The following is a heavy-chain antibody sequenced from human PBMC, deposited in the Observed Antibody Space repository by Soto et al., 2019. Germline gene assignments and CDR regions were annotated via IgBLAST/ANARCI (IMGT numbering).Heavy chain of an antibody. CDR2: ISAYNGNT. D-gene: IGHD3-22*01. Sequence: ASVKVSCKASGYTFTSYGISWVRQAPGQGLEWMGWISAYNGNTNYAQKLQGRVTMTTDTSTSTAYMELRSLRSDDTAVYYCANFYESIGYYANHAFDIWGREKMDTV. CDR3: ANFYESIGYYANHAFDI. J-gene: IGHJ3*02. CDR1: GYTFTSYG. V-gene: IGHV1-18*01.